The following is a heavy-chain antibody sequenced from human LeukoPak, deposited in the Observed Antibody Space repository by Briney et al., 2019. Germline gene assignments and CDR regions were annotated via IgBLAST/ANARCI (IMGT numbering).Heavy chain of an antibody. CDR3: ARGTGRYLAPDF. J-gene: IGHJ4*02. D-gene: IGHD1-1*01. CDR1: GYSFTNSW. V-gene: IGHV5-10-1*01. Sequence: RGESLKISCKGFGYSFTNSWITWVRQMPGKGLEWMGRIDPSDSYTNYSPSFQGHVTISADKSISTAYLQWSSLKASDTAMYYCARGTGRYLAPDFWGQGTLVTVSS. CDR2: IDPSDSYT.